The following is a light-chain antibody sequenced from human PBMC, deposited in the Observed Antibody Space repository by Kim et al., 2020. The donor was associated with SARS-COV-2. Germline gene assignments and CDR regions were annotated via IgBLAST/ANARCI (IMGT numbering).Light chain of an antibody. CDR1: SGYSNYK. V-gene: IGLV9-49*01. Sequence: CTLSSGYSNYKGDWYQQRPGKGPRFVMRVGTGVIVGSKGDGIPDRFSVLGSGLNRYLTIKNIQEEDESDYHCGADHGSGSNFVWVFGGGTQLTVL. CDR3: GADHGSGSNFVWV. J-gene: IGLJ3*02. CDR2: VGTGVIVG.